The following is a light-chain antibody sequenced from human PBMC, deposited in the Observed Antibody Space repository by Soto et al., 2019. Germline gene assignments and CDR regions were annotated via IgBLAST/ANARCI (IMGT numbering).Light chain of an antibody. CDR2: GAS. CDR1: RSISRY. J-gene: IGKJ2*01. V-gene: IGKV1-39*01. CDR3: QESYSSPYF. Sequence: DIRLTQSPASLSASVGDRVSITCRTSRSISRYLNWYQQKLGKAPKLLIYGASTLQGGVPSRFSGSGSRTDFPLTISALQPEDFATYYCQESYSSPYFFGQGTKLEMK.